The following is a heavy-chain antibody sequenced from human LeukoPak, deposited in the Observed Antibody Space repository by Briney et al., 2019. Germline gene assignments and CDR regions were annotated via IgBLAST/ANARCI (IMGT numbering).Heavy chain of an antibody. CDR2: IYTNGNT. D-gene: IGHD3/OR15-3a*01. CDR1: GFIFRNYG. J-gene: IGHJ6*02. Sequence: GSLRLSCAASGFIFRNYGMNWVRQAPGKGLEWVSGIYTNGNTRYADSVRGRFTISRDNSKNTLYLQMHSLRVDDTAVYYCAHLVWEYVGGLDVWGQGTTVTVSS. V-gene: IGHV3-23*05. CDR3: AHLVWEYVGGLDV.